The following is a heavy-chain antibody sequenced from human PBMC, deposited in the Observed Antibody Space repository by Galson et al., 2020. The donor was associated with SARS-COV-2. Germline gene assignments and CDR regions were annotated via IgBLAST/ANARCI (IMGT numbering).Heavy chain of an antibody. CDR3: VRGQIGAFDI. D-gene: IGHD3-10*01. J-gene: IGHJ3*02. Sequence: SETLSLTCAVYGGSLSGYYWSWIRQPPGQGLEWIGEINHRATTNYNPSLKSRVSISVDTSKIHFSLRLESLTAADTAVYYCVRGQIGAFDIWGHGTMVIVSS. V-gene: IGHV4-34*01. CDR1: GGSLSGYY. CDR2: INHRATT.